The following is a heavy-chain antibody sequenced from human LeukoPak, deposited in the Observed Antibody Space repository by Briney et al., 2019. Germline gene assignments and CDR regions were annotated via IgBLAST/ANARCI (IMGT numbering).Heavy chain of an antibody. J-gene: IGHJ5*02. V-gene: IGHV3-23*01. CDR1: GFTFSSYA. CDR2: ISGSGGGT. D-gene: IGHD5-18*01. Sequence: GGSLRLSCAASGFTFSSYAMSWVRQAPGKGLEWVSAISGSGGGTYYADSVKGRFTISRDNSKNTLYLQMNSLRAEDTAVYYCAKDLGYSYGPTNPYNWFDPWGQGTLVTVSS. CDR3: AKDLGYSYGPTNPYNWFDP.